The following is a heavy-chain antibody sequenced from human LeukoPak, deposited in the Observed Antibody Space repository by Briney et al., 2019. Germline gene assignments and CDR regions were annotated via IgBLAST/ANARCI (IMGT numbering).Heavy chain of an antibody. V-gene: IGHV3-48*04. CDR3: AREDGSSYYFDY. J-gene: IGHJ4*02. CDR2: ISSSGNTI. Sequence: GGSLRLSCAASGFMFSTYSMNWVRQAPGKGLEWVSYISSSGNTIYYADSMKGRFTISRDNAKNSLYLQMNSLRAEDTAVYYCAREDGSSYYFDYWGRGTLVTVSS. CDR1: GFMFSTYS. D-gene: IGHD1-26*01.